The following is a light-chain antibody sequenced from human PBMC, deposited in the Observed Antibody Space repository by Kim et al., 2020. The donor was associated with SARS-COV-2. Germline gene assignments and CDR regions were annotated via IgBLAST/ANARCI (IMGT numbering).Light chain of an antibody. CDR3: QVWDSSSYHWV. Sequence: SYELTQPPSVSVAPGKTAWITCGGDDVGSKSVFWYQQKPGQAPVLVIYYDSDRPSGIPERFSGSNSRNTAALTISRVEAGDEADYYCQVWDSSSYHWVFGGGTRLTVL. J-gene: IGLJ3*02. CDR1: DVGSKS. V-gene: IGLV3-21*04. CDR2: YDS.